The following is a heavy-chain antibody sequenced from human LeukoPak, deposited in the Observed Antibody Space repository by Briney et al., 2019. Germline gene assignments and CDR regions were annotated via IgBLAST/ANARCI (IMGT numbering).Heavy chain of an antibody. CDR3: ARDREVGYPPAWFDP. CDR1: GYTFRSYG. V-gene: IGHV1-18*01. Sequence: ASVKVSCKASGYTFRSYGLSWVRQAPGQGLEWLGWISAYNGETRYEQNFQGRVTLTTDTSTSTAYMELRSLRSDDTAVYYCARDREVGYPPAWFDPWGQGTLVTVSS. D-gene: IGHD3-10*01. J-gene: IGHJ5*02. CDR2: ISAYNGET.